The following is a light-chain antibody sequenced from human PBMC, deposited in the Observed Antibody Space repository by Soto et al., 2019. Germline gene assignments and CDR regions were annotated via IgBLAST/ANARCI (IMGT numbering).Light chain of an antibody. CDR1: SSNIGSNY. V-gene: IGLV1-47*01. Sequence: QSVLTQPPSASGTPGQRVTISCSGSSSNIGSNYVYWYQQLPGTAPKLLIYRNNQRPSGVPDRFSGSKSGTSASLAISGLRSXXXADXXCAAWDDSLSGPVFGGGTKLTVL. J-gene: IGLJ2*01. CDR2: RNN. CDR3: AAWDDSLSGPV.